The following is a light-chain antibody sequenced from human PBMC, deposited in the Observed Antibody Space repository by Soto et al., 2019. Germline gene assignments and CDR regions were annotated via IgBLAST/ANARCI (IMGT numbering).Light chain of an antibody. V-gene: IGKV3-20*01. CDR2: QTS. J-gene: IGKJ2*01. CDR3: QHYGGSPAYT. CDR1: QSLSREC. Sequence: EISLTQSPGTLSLSPAEIATLSCRGSQSLSRECLAWYQQKPGQAPRLLMYQTSSSASGVQDRFSGSGSGTDLTLTISGLEPEDSAVYYCQHYGGSPAYTFGQWTKL.